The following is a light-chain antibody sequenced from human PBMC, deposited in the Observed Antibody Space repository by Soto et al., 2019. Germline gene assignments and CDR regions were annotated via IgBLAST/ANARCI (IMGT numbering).Light chain of an antibody. Sequence: QSALTQPASVSGSPGQSITISCTGTSSDVGGYKYVSWYQQHTGKAPELLIFEVSSRPSGISDRFSGSKSGNTASLTISGLQAEDEADYYCSSYSISDTPYVFGGGTKLTVL. V-gene: IGLV2-14*01. CDR1: SSDVGGYKY. CDR2: EVS. J-gene: IGLJ1*01. CDR3: SSYSISDTPYV.